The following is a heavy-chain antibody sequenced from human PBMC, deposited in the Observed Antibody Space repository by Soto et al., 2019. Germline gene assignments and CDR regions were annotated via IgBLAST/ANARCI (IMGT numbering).Heavy chain of an antibody. CDR1: GGSISSYY. CDR2: IYYSGST. CDR3: ARFNWYFDL. V-gene: IGHV4-59*08. J-gene: IGHJ2*01. Sequence: QVQLQESGPGLVKPSETLSLTCTVSGGSISSYYWSWIRQPPGKGLEWIGYIYYSGSTNYNPSLNRRVTISVDTSKNQFSLTLSSVTAADTAVYYCARFNWYFDLWGRGALVTVSS.